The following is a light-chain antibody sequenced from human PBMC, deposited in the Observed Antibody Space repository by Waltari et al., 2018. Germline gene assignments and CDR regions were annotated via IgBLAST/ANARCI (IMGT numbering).Light chain of an antibody. J-gene: IGKJ1*01. Sequence: GKTYLNWFQQRPGQSPRRLIYKVFNRDSGVPERFSGSGSGTDFTLTISRVEAEDVGTYYCMQATQWPLTFGQGTKVEIK. CDR2: KVF. CDR1: GKTY. CDR3: MQATQWPLT. V-gene: IGKV2-30*01.